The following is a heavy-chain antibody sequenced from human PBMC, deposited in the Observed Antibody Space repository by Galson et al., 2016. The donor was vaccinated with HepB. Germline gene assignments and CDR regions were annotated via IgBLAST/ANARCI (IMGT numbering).Heavy chain of an antibody. CDR1: GFSFGDCF. V-gene: IGHV3-49*03. D-gene: IGHD6-13*01. CDR3: SRIKRSTSSFYYYYMEV. CDR2: IRPRRYGGTT. J-gene: IGHJ6*03. Sequence: SLRLSCATSGFSFGDCFMIWFRQAPGMGLEWVGFIRPRRYGGTTAYAASVKGRFTIPRDDSESTAYLQMNSLKTEYSALYYCSRIKRSTSSFYYYYMEVWGKGTTVTVSS.